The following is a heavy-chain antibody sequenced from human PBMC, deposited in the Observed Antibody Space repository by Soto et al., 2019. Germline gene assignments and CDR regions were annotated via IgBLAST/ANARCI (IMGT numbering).Heavy chain of an antibody. D-gene: IGHD1-7*01. J-gene: IGHJ5*01. Sequence: ASVKVSCKASGGTFSSYAISWVRQAPGQGLEWMGGIIPIFGTANYAQKFQGRVTITADESTSTAYMELGSLRSEDTAVYDCAASRFHIFSALNYPPEVQTIDTRTAADS. CDR3: AASRFHIFSALNYPPEVQTIDTRTAADS. CDR2: IIPIFGTA. CDR1: GGTFSSYA. V-gene: IGHV1-69*13.